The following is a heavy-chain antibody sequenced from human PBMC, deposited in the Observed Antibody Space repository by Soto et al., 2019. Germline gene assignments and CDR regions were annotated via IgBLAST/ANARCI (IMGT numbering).Heavy chain of an antibody. CDR2: IYYSGST. J-gene: IGHJ5*02. D-gene: IGHD3-16*01. Sequence: QVQLQESGPGLVKPSQTLSLTCTVSGGSISSGGYYWSWIRQHPGKGLEWIGYIYYSGSTYYNPSLKSRVTISVDTSKNQFSLKLSSVTAADTAVHYCARDSERRGAVLEFGWFDPWGQGTLVTVSS. V-gene: IGHV4-31*03. CDR3: ARDSERRGAVLEFGWFDP. CDR1: GGSISSGGYY.